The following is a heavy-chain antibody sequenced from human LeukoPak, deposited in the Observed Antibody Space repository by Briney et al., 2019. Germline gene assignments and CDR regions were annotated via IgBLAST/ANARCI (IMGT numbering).Heavy chain of an antibody. V-gene: IGHV1-18*04. CDR3: ARVPTSGSYLYYFDY. D-gene: IGHD1-26*01. J-gene: IGHJ4*02. Sequence: ASVKVSCKASGYTFTGYYMHWVRQAPGQGLEWMGWISAYNGNTNYAQKLQGRVTMTTDTSTSTAYMELRSLRSDDTAVYYCARVPTSGSYLYYFDYWGQGTLVTVSS. CDR1: GYTFTGYY. CDR2: ISAYNGNT.